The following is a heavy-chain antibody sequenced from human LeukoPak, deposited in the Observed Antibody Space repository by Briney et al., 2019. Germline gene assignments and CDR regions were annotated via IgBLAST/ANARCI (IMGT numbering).Heavy chain of an antibody. V-gene: IGHV5-51*01. CDR2: NYPGDSDT. D-gene: IGHD3-10*01. CDR1: GYSFTSYW. Sequence: GESLKISCKGSGYSFTSYWVGWVRQMPGKGLEWMGINYPGDSDTRYSPSFQGQVTISADKSISTSYLQWSSLKASDTAMYYCARPIVDYYGSGSYYNSLAFDYWGQGTLVTVSS. CDR3: ARPIVDYYGSGSYYNSLAFDY. J-gene: IGHJ4*02.